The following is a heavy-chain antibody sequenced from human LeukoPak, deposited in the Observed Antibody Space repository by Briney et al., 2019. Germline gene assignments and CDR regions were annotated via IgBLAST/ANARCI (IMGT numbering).Heavy chain of an antibody. CDR2: IYYSGST. CDR3: LWFGESRGY. Sequence: SETLSLTCTVSGGSISSSSYYWGWIRQPPGKGLEWIGSIYYSGSTYYNPSLKSRVTISVDTSKNQFSLKLSSVTAADTAVYYCLWFGESRGYWGQGTLVTVSS. CDR1: GGSISSSSYY. D-gene: IGHD3-10*01. V-gene: IGHV4-39*01. J-gene: IGHJ4*02.